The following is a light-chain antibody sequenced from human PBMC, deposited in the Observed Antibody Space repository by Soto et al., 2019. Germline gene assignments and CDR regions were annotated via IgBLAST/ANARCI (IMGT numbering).Light chain of an antibody. J-gene: IGLJ1*01. CDR2: DVN. Sequence: QSVLTQPASVSGSPGQSITISCTGTSSDVGSYNYVSWYQHHPGKAPKLMIYDVNNRPSGVSNRFSGSKSGNAASLTISGLHTEDEADYYCSSLTSSSTLYVFGTGTKLTVL. CDR1: SSDVGSYNY. V-gene: IGLV2-14*03. CDR3: SSLTSSSTLYV.